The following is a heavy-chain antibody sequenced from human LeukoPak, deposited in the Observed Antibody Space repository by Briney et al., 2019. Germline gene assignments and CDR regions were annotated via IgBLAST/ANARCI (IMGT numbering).Heavy chain of an antibody. CDR3: ARDGGHVRFGESIAFHY. J-gene: IGHJ4*02. Sequence: ASVKVSCKASGYTFTGYYMHWVRQAPGQGLEWMGIINPSGGSTSYAQKFQGRVTMTRDMSTSTVYMELSSLRSEDTAVYYCARDGGHVRFGESIAFHYWGQGTLVTVSS. D-gene: IGHD3-10*01. CDR1: GYTFTGYY. CDR2: INPSGGST. V-gene: IGHV1-46*01.